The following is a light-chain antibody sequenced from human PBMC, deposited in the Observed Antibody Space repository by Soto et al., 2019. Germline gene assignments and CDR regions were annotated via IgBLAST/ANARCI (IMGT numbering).Light chain of an antibody. CDR3: CSYAGSSTWL. CDR2: EGI. Sequence: QSALTQPASVSGSPGQSITISCTGTSSDFGGYNLVAWYQHHPGKAPKLLIYEGIKRPSGVSDRFSGSKSGNTASLTISGLQAEDEADYYCCSYAGSSTWLFGGGTKVTVL. CDR1: SSDFGGYNL. V-gene: IGLV2-23*01. J-gene: IGLJ3*02.